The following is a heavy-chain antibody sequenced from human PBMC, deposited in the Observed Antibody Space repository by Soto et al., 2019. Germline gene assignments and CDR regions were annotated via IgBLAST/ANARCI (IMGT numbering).Heavy chain of an antibody. J-gene: IGHJ4*02. CDR2: LILILGTA. Sequence: GAAVKISCKASGGTFSSYSISWLRQAPGQGLEWMGGLILILGTANYAQKFQGRITLDADETTSTAYMEMTSLRSEDTAIYYCASGYFDSSGYSIDYWGQGTQVTVSS. CDR1: GGTFSSYS. CDR3: ASGYFDSSGYSIDY. D-gene: IGHD3-22*01. V-gene: IGHV1-69*13.